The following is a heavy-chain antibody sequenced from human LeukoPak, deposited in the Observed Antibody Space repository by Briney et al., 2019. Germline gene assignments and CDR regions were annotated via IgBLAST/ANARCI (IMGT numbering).Heavy chain of an antibody. D-gene: IGHD5-18*01. V-gene: IGHV3-7*01. CDR2: IKQDGSEK. CDR3: ARGASGIQIWFFDP. CDR1: EFSFSSYW. J-gene: IGHJ5*02. Sequence: GGSLRLSCAASEFSFSSYWMSWVRQAPGKGLEWVANIKQDGSEKYYVDSVKGRFTISRDNAKKSLYLEMNSLRAEDTAVYYCARGASGIQIWFFDPWGQGTLVTVSS.